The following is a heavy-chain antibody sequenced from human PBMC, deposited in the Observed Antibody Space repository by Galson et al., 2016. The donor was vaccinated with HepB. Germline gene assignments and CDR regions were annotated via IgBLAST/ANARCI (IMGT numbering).Heavy chain of an antibody. J-gene: IGHJ4*02. D-gene: IGHD2-21*02. CDR2: IRSKANSYAT. CDR1: GFTFSGSA. V-gene: IGHV3-73*01. Sequence: SLRLSCAASGFTFSGSAMHWVRQASGKGLEWVGRIRSKANSYATEYAASVKGRFTISREDSKNTTFLEMNSLKTEDTAVYYCTRNADIAYCGGDCNSAGDYWGQGTLVTVSS. CDR3: TRNADIAYCGGDCNSAGDY.